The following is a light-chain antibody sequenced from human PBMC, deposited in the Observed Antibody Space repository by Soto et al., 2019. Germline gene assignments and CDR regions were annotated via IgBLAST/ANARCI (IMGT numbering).Light chain of an antibody. CDR3: QQQAT. CDR1: QSVSTY. J-gene: IGKJ1*01. CDR2: DAS. Sequence: EIVLTQSPATLSLSPGDRATLSCRASQSVSTYLAWYQQKSGQAPRLLIFDASNRATGIPARFSGGGSGTDFTLTISSLEPEDFAVYYCQQQATFGQGTKVEIK. V-gene: IGKV3-11*01.